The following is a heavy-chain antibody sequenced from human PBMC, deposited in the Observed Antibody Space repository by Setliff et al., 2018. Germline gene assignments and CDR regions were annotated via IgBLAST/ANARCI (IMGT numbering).Heavy chain of an antibody. V-gene: IGHV1-46*01. CDR2: INPSGGST. CDR3: ARVGRMTTVAPHDAFDI. CDR1: GYTFTGYY. Sequence: ASVKVSCKASGYTFTGYYMHWVRQAPGQGLEWMGIINPSGGSTSYAQKFQGRVTMTRDTSTSTVYMELSSLRSEDTAVYYCARVGRMTTVAPHDAFDIWGQGTMVTVSS. D-gene: IGHD4-17*01. J-gene: IGHJ3*02.